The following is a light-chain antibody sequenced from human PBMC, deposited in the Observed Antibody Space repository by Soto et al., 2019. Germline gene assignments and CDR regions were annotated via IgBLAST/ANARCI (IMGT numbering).Light chain of an antibody. Sequence: EIVLTQSPVTLSLSPGEIATLSCSASQSVSSNSLAWYHQKPGQPPRLLMYGASSRATGIPDRFSGSGSGTDFTLTISRLEPEDFAMYYCQQYGSSLITCGQGTRREIK. J-gene: IGKJ5*01. CDR1: QSVSSNS. V-gene: IGKV3-20*01. CDR2: GAS. CDR3: QQYGSSLIT.